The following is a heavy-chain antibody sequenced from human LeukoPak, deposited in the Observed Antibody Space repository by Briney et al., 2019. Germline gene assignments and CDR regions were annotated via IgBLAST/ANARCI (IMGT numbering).Heavy chain of an antibody. CDR1: GGSFSSGDYY. J-gene: IGHJ3*02. D-gene: IGHD2-21*01. CDR3: ATLWSLVDAFDI. Sequence: SQTLSLTCPVSGGSFSSGDYYWSWIRQPPGKGLEWIGYIYYSGSTYYNPSLKSRVTISVDTSKNQFSLKLSSVTAADTAVYYCATLWSLVDAFDIWGQGTMVTVSS. CDR2: IYYSGST. V-gene: IGHV4-30-4*01.